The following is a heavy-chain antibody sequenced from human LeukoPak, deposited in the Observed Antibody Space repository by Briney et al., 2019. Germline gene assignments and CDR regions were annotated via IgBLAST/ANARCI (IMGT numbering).Heavy chain of an antibody. CDR3: AKDSTDAFDY. CDR2: ISSSSSTI. Sequence: GGSLRLSCAASGFTFSSYSMNWVRQAPGKGLEWVSYISSSSSTIYYADSVKGRFTISRDNSKNTLYLQMNSLRAEDTAVYYCAKDSTDAFDYWGQGTLVTVSS. V-gene: IGHV3-48*01. CDR1: GFTFSSYS. J-gene: IGHJ4*02.